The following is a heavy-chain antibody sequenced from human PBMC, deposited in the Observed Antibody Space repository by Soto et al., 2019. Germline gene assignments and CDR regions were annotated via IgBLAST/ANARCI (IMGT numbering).Heavy chain of an antibody. V-gene: IGHV3-11*06. D-gene: IGHD6-13*01. CDR2: ISSSGSHT. CDR3: ARVGSTSAAGVLDY. J-gene: IGHJ4*02. CDR1: GFTFSDFY. Sequence: QVQLVDSGGGLVKPGGSLRLSCAASGFTFSDFYMSWIRQAPGKGLEWVSYISSSGSHTPYADSVKGRFTISRDNAKNSVYLQMNSLRAEDTAVYYCARVGSTSAAGVLDYWGQGTLVTVSS.